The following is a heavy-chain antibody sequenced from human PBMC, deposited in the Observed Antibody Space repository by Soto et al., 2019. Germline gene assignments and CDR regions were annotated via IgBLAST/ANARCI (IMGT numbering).Heavy chain of an antibody. Sequence: QLQLQESGPGLVKPSETLSLTCTVSGGSISSSSYYWGWIRQPPGKGLEWIGSIYYSGSTYYNPSLKSRVTISVDTSKNQFSLKLSSVTAADTAVYYCARLGVKWYSGRDDAFDIWGQGTMVTVSS. CDR1: GGSISSSSYY. V-gene: IGHV4-39*01. D-gene: IGHD1-26*01. J-gene: IGHJ3*02. CDR2: IYYSGST. CDR3: ARLGVKWYSGRDDAFDI.